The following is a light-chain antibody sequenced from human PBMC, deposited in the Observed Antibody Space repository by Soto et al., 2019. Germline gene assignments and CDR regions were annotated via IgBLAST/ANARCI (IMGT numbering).Light chain of an antibody. CDR2: EVS. CDR1: SSDVGEENY. CDR3: ISYTSSSTSDV. J-gene: IGLJ1*01. Sequence: QSALTQPPSASGSPGQSVTITCSGTSSDVGEENYVSWYQQHPGKVPKLILYEVSKRPSGVSNRFSGSKSGSTASLTISGLQAEDEADYHCISYTSSSTSDVFGTGTKLTVL. V-gene: IGLV2-14*01.